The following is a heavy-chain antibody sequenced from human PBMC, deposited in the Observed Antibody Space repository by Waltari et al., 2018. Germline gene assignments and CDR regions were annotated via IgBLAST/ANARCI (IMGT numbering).Heavy chain of an antibody. D-gene: IGHD3-22*01. CDR1: GYTFTRYD. Sequence: QVQLVQSGAEVKKPGASVKVSCKASGYTFTRYDINWVRQATGQGLEWMGWMNPNSGNTGYAQKFQGRVTMTRNTSISTAYMELSSLRSEDTAVYYCARGSNPSYYYDSSGYYFDYWGQGTLVTVSS. CDR3: ARGSNPSYYYDSSGYYFDY. CDR2: MNPNSGNT. V-gene: IGHV1-8*01. J-gene: IGHJ4*02.